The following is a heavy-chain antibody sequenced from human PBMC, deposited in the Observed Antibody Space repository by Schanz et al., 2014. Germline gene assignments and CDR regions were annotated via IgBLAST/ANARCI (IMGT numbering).Heavy chain of an antibody. CDR3: ARGIGGYGANNYFDY. J-gene: IGHJ4*02. D-gene: IGHD5-12*01. CDR1: GYTFSSHG. Sequence: QVQVVQSGAELKKPGASVKVSCKASGYTFSSHGIHWLRQAPGQSLEWMGWINTANGNAKYSAKFQARVTITRDTSATTAYMELTNLRSEDTAVYYCARGIGGYGANNYFDYWGQGTLVTVSS. CDR2: INTANGNA. V-gene: IGHV1-3*04.